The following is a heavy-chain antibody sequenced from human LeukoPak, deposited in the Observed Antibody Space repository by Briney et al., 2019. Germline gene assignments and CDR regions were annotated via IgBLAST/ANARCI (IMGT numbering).Heavy chain of an antibody. V-gene: IGHV4-61*08. CDR3: ARTQSQSGSYRYYFGY. D-gene: IGHD1-26*01. CDR2: IYYISNT. CDR1: GASVGSAGYH. J-gene: IGHJ4*02. Sequence: SETLSLTCTVSGASVGSAGYHWSWIRQPPGGGLEWIGYIYYISNTNYNPSLKSRVTMSVDPSKNQFSLNLNSVTAADTAVYYCARTQSQSGSYRYYFGYWGQGTLVTVSS.